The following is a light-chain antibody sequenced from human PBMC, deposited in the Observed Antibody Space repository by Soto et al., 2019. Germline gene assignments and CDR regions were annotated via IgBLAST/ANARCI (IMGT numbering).Light chain of an antibody. V-gene: IGLV1-40*01. J-gene: IGLJ2*01. CDR1: SSNIGAGYD. CDR3: SSHAGKNKYVL. Sequence: QSVLTQPPSVSGAPGQRVTISCTGSSSNIGAGYDVHWYQQLPGTAPKLLIYGNSNRPSGVPDRFSGSKSGTSASLAITGLQAEDEADYYCSSHAGKNKYVLFGGGTKVTVL. CDR2: GNS.